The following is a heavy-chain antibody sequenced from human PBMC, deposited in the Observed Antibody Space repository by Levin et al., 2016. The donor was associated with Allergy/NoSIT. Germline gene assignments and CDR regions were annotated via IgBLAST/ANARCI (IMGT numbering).Heavy chain of an antibody. Sequence: VRQMPGKGLEWMGIIYPGDSDTRYSPSFQGQVTISADKSISTAYLQWSSLKASDTAMYYCARQELGTDYFDYWGQGTLVTVSS. CDR3: ARQELGTDYFDY. D-gene: IGHD7-27*01. CDR2: IYPGDSDT. V-gene: IGHV5-51*01. J-gene: IGHJ4*02.